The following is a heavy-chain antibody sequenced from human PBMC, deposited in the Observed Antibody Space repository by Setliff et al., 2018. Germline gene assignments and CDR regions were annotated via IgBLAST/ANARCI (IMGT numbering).Heavy chain of an antibody. Sequence: EASVKVSCKAPGYTFTSHYMHWVRQAPGLGLEWMGTINPSSGRTSYAQKFQGRVTMTRDTSTSTVYMDMSSLRSEDTAVYYCARDVFPYHYEGAFDIWGQGTMVTVSS. J-gene: IGHJ3*02. D-gene: IGHD3-22*01. V-gene: IGHV1-46*01. CDR1: GYTFTSHY. CDR3: ARDVFPYHYEGAFDI. CDR2: INPSSGRT.